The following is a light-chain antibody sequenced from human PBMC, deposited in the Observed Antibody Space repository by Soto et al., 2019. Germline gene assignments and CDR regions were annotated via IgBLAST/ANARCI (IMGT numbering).Light chain of an antibody. CDR1: TSDVGSYIF. Sequence: SVLAQTPSVSACQGQSITRSRTETTSDVGSYIFFSCCRQHPSKAHNLVIYEDRMRRSGMTDPFSVSKSGNTASLTISGLYPEDEASYYCYSYAGISPYVSGTGTRVTV. CDR2: EDR. J-gene: IGLJ1*01. V-gene: IGLV2-23*01. CDR3: YSYAGISPYV.